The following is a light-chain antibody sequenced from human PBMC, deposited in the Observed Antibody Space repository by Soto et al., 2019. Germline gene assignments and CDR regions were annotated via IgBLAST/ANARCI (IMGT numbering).Light chain of an antibody. V-gene: IGKV1-6*02. CDR3: LQDHNYPIT. J-gene: IGKJ4*01. CDR2: AAA. Sequence: AIQMAQSPSSLSASVGERVTITCRASQGIGNDVGWYQQKPGQAPKLLIYAAATLQSGVPSRFSGSRSGTDFILTISSLQPEDFATYYCLQDHNYPITFGGGTKVDIK. CDR1: QGIGND.